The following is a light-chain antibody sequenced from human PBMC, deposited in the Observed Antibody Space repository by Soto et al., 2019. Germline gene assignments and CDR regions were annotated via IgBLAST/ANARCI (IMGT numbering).Light chain of an antibody. V-gene: IGKV3-15*01. Sequence: EIMMTQSPATVSVSPGERATLSCRASQSIRTNVAWYQQKPGQALRLLIYDASTRATGLSSRFXXXXXXXXXXXXISSLQSEDVAIYYCQQYNDWPPLTFGGGTRLEI. J-gene: IGKJ4*01. CDR3: QQYNDWPPLT. CDR2: DAS. CDR1: QSIRTN.